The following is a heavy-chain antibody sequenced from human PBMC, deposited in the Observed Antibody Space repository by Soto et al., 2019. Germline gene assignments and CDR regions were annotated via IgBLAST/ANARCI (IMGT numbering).Heavy chain of an antibody. Sequence: EVPMLESGGGVVQPGGSLRLSCAASGFTFSAYAMSWVRQAPGKGLQWVSGVGGSDTDKHYADSVRGRFTVSRDNSKNTLYLQMNSLRADNTAVYYCAKDATAVNGVWDPFDMWGQGTEVTVSS. J-gene: IGHJ3*02. V-gene: IGHV3-23*01. CDR3: AKDATAVNGVWDPFDM. CDR2: VGGSDTDK. D-gene: IGHD2-8*01. CDR1: GFTFSAYA.